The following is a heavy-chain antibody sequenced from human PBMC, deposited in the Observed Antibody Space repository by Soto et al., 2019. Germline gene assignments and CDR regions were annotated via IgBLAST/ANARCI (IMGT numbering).Heavy chain of an antibody. CDR1: GFSISSTS. J-gene: IGHJ4*02. CDR2: ISSSSSTI. CDR3: AREENCSGGSCYWWGYYFDP. V-gene: IGHV3-48*01. Sequence: GGPLRPSFTGSGFSISSTSINWLCPPPVKRRQWVSYISSSSSTIYFADSVKGRFTISRDNAKNSLYLQMNSLRAEDTAVYYCAREENCSGGSCYWWGYYFDPWGQGTLVTVSS. D-gene: IGHD2-15*01.